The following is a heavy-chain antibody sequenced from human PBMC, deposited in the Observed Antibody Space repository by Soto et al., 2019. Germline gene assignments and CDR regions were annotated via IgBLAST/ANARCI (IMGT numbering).Heavy chain of an antibody. CDR1: GFTFSSYA. D-gene: IGHD3-3*01. J-gene: IGHJ6*02. Sequence: PXGSLRLSCAASGFTFSSYAMSWVRQAPGKGLDWVSAISGSGGSTYYADSVKGRFTISRDNSKNTLYLQMNSLRAEDTAVYYCAKDLGWRTIKGLGFCSGYPQGVWGQGTTVTVSS. CDR3: AKDLGWRTIKGLGFCSGYPQGV. CDR2: ISGSGGST. V-gene: IGHV3-23*01.